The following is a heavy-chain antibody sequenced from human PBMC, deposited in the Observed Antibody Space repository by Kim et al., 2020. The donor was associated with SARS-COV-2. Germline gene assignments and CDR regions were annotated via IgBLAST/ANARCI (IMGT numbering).Heavy chain of an antibody. J-gene: IGHJ4*02. D-gene: IGHD6-19*01. CDR2: A. CDR3: AREVDSSGWYD. Sequence: ANDDQKVQGRVTITADKSTSTAYMELSSLRSEDTAVYYCAREVDSSGWYDWGQGTLVTVSS. V-gene: IGHV1-69*04.